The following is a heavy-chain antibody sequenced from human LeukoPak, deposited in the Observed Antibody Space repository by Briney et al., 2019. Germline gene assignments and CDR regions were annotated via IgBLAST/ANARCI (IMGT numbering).Heavy chain of an antibody. CDR2: IYHSGST. D-gene: IGHD2-2*01. CDR3: ARLLGYCSSTSCSNRDY. J-gene: IGHJ4*02. CDR1: GGSISSSSYY. V-gene: IGHV4-30-2*01. Sequence: PSETLSLTCTVSGGSISSSSYYWSWIRQPPGKSLEWIGYIYHSGSTYYNPSLKSRVTISVDRSKNQFSLKLSSVTAADTAVYYCARLLGYCSSTSCSNRDYWGQGTLVTVSS.